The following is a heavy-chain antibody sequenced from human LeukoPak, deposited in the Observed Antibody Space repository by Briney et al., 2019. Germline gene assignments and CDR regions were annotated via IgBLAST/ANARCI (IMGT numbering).Heavy chain of an antibody. J-gene: IGHJ3*02. CDR1: GGSISSYY. CDR3: ARASSSWYSSGAFDI. V-gene: IGHV4-59*01. Sequence: SETLSLTCTVSGGSISSYYWSWIRQPPGKGLEWIGYIYYSGSTNYNPSLKSRVTISVDTSKNQFSLKLSSVTAADTAVYYCARASSSWYSSGAFDIWGQGTMVTVSS. CDR2: IYYSGST. D-gene: IGHD6-13*01.